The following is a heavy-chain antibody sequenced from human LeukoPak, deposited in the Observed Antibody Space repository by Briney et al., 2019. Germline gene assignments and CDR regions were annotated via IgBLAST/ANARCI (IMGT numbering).Heavy chain of an antibody. J-gene: IGHJ3*02. CDR2: ISSSSSYI. D-gene: IGHD2-15*01. V-gene: IGHV3-21*01. Sequence: GGSLRLSCAASGFTFSSYSMNWVRQAPGKGLEWVSSISSSSSYIYYADSVKGRFTISRDNAKNSLYLQMNSLRAEDTAVYYCARDREVVAFDIWGQGTMVTVSS. CDR3: ARDREVVAFDI. CDR1: GFTFSSYS.